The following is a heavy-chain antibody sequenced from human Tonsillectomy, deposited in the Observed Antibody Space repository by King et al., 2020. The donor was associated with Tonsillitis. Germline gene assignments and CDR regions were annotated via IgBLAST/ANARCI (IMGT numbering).Heavy chain of an antibody. J-gene: IGHJ6*02. V-gene: IGHV1-18*04. D-gene: IGHD1-26*01. CDR1: GYTFTSYG. CDR2: ISAYNGNT. CDR3: ARDRIVTATTGYGMEV. Sequence: LVQSGAEVKKPGASVKVSCKASGYTFTSYGISLVRQAPGQGLEWMGWISAYNGNTNYAQKVQGRVTMTTDTSTSTAYMELRSLRSDDTAVYYCARDRIVTATTGYGMEVWGQGTTVTVSS.